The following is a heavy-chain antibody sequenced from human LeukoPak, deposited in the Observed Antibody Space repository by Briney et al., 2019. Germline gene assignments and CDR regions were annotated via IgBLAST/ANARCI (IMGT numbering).Heavy chain of an antibody. J-gene: IGHJ4*02. CDR3: ARRGDCCNTPFDH. V-gene: IGHV3-30*14. CDR2: ISYDGSNK. Sequence: SGGSLRLSCAASGFTFSSYAMHWVRQAPGKGLEWVAVISYDGSNKYYADSVKGRFTISRDNSKDTLYLQMNSLRVEDTAVYYCARRGDCCNTPFDHRGQGTLVTVSS. D-gene: IGHD2-21*02. CDR1: GFTFSSYA.